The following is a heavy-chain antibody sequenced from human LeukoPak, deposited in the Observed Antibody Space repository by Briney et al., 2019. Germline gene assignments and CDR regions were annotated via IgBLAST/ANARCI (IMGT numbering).Heavy chain of an antibody. V-gene: IGHV1-24*01. CDR3: ATGYGLNFAFDY. CDR2: FDPEDGET. D-gene: IGHD5-18*01. J-gene: IGHJ4*02. CDR1: GYTLTELS. Sequence: ASVKVSCKVSGYTLTELSMHWVRQAPGKGLEWMGGFDPEDGETIYAQKFQGRVTVTEDTSTDTAYMELSSLRSGDTAVYYCATGYGLNFAFDYWGQGTLVTVSS.